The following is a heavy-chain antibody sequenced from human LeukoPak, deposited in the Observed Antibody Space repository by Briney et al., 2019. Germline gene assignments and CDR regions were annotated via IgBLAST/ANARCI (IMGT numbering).Heavy chain of an antibody. CDR1: GGSFSGYY. J-gene: IGHJ4*02. V-gene: IGHV4-34*01. CDR3: ARGVGATLPFGC. CDR2: INHSGST. D-gene: IGHD1-26*01. Sequence: SETLSLTCAVYGGSFSGYYWSWIRQPPGKGLEWIGEINHSGSTNYNPSLKSRVTISVDTSKNQFSLKLSSVTAADTAVYYCARGVGATLPFGCWGQGTLVTVSS.